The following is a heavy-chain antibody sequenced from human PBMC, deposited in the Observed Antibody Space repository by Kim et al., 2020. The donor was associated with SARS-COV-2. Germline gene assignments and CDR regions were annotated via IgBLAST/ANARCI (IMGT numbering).Heavy chain of an antibody. CDR1: GFTFSSYA. CDR3: ARVAVLMVYAAHFDY. CDR2: ISYDGSNK. Sequence: GGSLRLSCAASGFTFSSYAMHWVRQAPGKGLEWVAVISYDGSNKYYADSVKGRFTISRDNSKNTLYLQMNSLRAEDTAVYYCARVAVLMVYAAHFDYWGQGTLVTVSS. J-gene: IGHJ4*02. V-gene: IGHV3-30*04. D-gene: IGHD2-8*01.